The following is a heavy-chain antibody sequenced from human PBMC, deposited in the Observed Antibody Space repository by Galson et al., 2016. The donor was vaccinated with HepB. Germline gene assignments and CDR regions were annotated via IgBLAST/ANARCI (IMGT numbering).Heavy chain of an antibody. Sequence: SLRLSCAASGFSFRSYAMHWVRQAPGKGLEWVAVISYDGSDKYYADSVKGRFTISRDNSKNTLYLQMNSLRAEDTSVYYCARGPGSYYRGWEYYYGMDVWGQGTTVTVSS. D-gene: IGHD3-10*01. CDR2: ISYDGSDK. CDR1: GFSFRSYA. J-gene: IGHJ6*02. CDR3: ARGPGSYYRGWEYYYGMDV. V-gene: IGHV3-30*04.